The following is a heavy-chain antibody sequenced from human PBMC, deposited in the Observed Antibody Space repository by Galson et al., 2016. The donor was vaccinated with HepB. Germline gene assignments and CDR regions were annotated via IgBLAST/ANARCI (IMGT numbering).Heavy chain of an antibody. V-gene: IGHV3-23*01. J-gene: IGHJ6*02. CDR1: GFTFSSYA. CDR3: AGDLLVYTIPGSSGMDV. CDR2: ISGSGGRT. D-gene: IGHD2-8*01. Sequence: SLRLSCAASGFTFSSYAMSWVRQTPGKGLEWVSGISGSGGRTNYADSVKGRFTISRDNSKNTLYLQMNSLRAEDTAVYYCAGDLLVYTIPGSSGMDVWGQGTTVTVSS.